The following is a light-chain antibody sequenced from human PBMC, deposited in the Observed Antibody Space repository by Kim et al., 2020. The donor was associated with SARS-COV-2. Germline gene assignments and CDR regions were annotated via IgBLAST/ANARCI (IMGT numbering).Light chain of an antibody. V-gene: IGKV3-20*01. Sequence: EIVLTQSPGTLSLSPGERATLSCKASQSVSSRYLAWYQQKSGQAPRLLIYATSSRATGIPDRFSGSGSGTDFTLTISRLEPEDFAVYYCQQYGGSPPVFTFGPGTKVDIK. CDR3: QQYGGSPPVFT. CDR2: ATS. J-gene: IGKJ3*01. CDR1: QSVSSRY.